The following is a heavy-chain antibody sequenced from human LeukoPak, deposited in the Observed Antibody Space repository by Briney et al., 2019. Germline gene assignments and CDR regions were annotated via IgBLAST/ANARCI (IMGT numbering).Heavy chain of an antibody. CDR1: GFTFSSYG. CDR3: TKRGDSSGYPAYCDY. J-gene: IGHJ4*02. V-gene: IGHV3-30*18. Sequence: GGSLRLSCAASGFTFSSYGMSWVRQAPGKGLEWVAVISYDGSNKYYADSVKGRFTISRDNSKNTLYLQMNSLRAEDTAVYYCTKRGDSSGYPAYCDYWGQGTLVTVSS. D-gene: IGHD3-22*01. CDR2: ISYDGSNK.